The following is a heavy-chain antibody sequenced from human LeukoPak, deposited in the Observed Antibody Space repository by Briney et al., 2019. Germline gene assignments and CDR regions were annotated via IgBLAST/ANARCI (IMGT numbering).Heavy chain of an antibody. Sequence: PSETLSLTCTVSGDSISINNYYWGWLRQPPGAGLEGIGSIYYSGSTYYSPSLKSRVTISIDTSKNQFYLKVSSVNAADTAVYYCARRTSGDYVDSWGQGTLVTVSS. CDR3: ARRTSGDYVDS. CDR2: IYYSGST. CDR1: GDSISINNYY. V-gene: IGHV4-39*01. D-gene: IGHD1-14*01. J-gene: IGHJ4*02.